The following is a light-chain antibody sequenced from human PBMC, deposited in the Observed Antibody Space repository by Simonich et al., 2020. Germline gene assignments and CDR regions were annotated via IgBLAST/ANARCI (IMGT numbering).Light chain of an antibody. J-gene: IGKJ4*01. Sequence: EIVMTQSPATLSVSPGKRATLSCRASQSVSINLAWYQQKPGQAPRLLIYGASTRATGIPARFSGSGSGTEFTLTISSMQAEDFAVYYCQQYNNWPLTFGGGTKVEIK. CDR1: QSVSIN. CDR2: GAS. V-gene: IGKV3-15*01. CDR3: QQYNNWPLT.